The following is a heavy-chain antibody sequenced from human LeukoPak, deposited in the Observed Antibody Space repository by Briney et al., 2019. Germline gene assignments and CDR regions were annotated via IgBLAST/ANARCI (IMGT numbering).Heavy chain of an antibody. J-gene: IGHJ4*02. Sequence: ASVKVSCKASGGTFSSYAISWVRQAPGQGLEWMGGIIPIFGTANYAQKFQGRDTITADKSTSTAYMELSSLRSEDTAVYYCASTDTAMVLDIGWFDYWGQGTLVTVSS. V-gene: IGHV1-69*06. CDR2: IIPIFGTA. CDR1: GGTFSSYA. CDR3: ASTDTAMVLDIGWFDY. D-gene: IGHD5-18*01.